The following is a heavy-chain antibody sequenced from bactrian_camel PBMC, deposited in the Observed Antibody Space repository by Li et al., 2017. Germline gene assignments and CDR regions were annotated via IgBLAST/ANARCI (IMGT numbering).Heavy chain of an antibody. J-gene: IGHJ4*01. D-gene: IGHD6*01. Sequence: VQLVESGGGSVQPGGSLRLSCAASGFTVSSNLYCMAWFRQAQGKEREEVAQIKFGSTIYPDSVKGRFTVSKDNANNTLDLQLDSLQPEDTAMYYCAVLSQFNHCRGVVVGIWQQYASWGQGTQVTVS. CDR3: AVLSQFNHCRGVVVGIWQQYAS. CDR1: GFTVSSNLYC. CDR2: IKFGST. V-gene: IGHV3S26*01.